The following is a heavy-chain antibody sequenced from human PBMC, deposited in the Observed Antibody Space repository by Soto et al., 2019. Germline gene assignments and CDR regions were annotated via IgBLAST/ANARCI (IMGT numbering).Heavy chain of an antibody. CDR1: GGTFSSYA. CDR2: INPNSGGT. V-gene: IGHV1-2*02. Sequence: ASVKVSCKASGGTFSSYAISWVRQAPGQGLEWMGRINPNSGGTNYAQKFQGRVTMTRDKSISTAYMELSRLRSDDTAVYYCARGSVVTATPLDYWGQGTLVTVSS. D-gene: IGHD2-21*02. CDR3: ARGSVVTATPLDY. J-gene: IGHJ4*02.